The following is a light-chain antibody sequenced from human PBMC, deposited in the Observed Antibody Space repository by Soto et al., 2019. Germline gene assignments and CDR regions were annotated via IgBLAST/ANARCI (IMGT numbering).Light chain of an antibody. J-gene: IGKJ5*01. CDR1: QSISDY. CDR2: DAS. V-gene: IGKV1-9*01. Sequence: IQLTQSQSSLSGSVGDRFTIRCRASQSISDYLAWYQQKPGKAPKLLIYDASNLPSGVPARFSDSGSGTDFTLTISSLEPEDFAVYYCQVRTNWSIAFGRGTRLEIK. CDR3: QVRTNWSIA.